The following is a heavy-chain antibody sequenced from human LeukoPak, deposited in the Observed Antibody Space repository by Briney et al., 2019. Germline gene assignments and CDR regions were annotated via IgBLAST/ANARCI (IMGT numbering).Heavy chain of an antibody. CDR2: INSGGGDT. J-gene: IGHJ3*02. CDR3: AKVGPIAAAGTALISGAFDI. CDR1: GFTFSSHA. V-gene: IGHV3-23*03. Sequence: PGGSLRLSCAASGFTFSSHAMSWVRQAPGKGLEWVSVINSGGGDTYYAGSVKGRFTISRDNSKSTLYLQMNSLRAEDTAVYYCAKVGPIAAAGTALISGAFDIWGQGTMVTVSS. D-gene: IGHD6-13*01.